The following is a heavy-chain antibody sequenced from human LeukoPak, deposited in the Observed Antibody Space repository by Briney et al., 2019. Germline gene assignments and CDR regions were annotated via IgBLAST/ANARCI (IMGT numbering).Heavy chain of an antibody. CDR2: INPNSGGT. J-gene: IGHJ5*02. D-gene: IGHD4-17*01. CDR1: GYTFTGYY. CDR3: AISREGPHDYGDYVS. Sequence: GASVKVSCKASGYTFTGYYMHWVRQAPGQGLEWMGWINPNSGGTSYSQKFQGRVTMTRDTSISTAYMELSRLRSDDTAVYYCAISREGPHDYGDYVSWGQGTLVTVSS. V-gene: IGHV1-2*02.